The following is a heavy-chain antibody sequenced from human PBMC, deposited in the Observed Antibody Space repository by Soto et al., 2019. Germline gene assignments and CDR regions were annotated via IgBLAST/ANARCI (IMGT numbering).Heavy chain of an antibody. J-gene: IGHJ5*02. D-gene: IGHD4-17*01. Sequence: GGSLSLSCAASGFTFSNAWMSWVRQAPGKGLEWVGRIKSKTDGGTTDYAAPVKGRFTISRDDSKNTLYLQMNSLKTEDTAVYYCTTDEPGDYESGVWFDPWGQGTLVTVSS. CDR3: TTDEPGDYESGVWFDP. CDR1: GFTFSNAW. V-gene: IGHV3-15*01. CDR2: IKSKTDGGTT.